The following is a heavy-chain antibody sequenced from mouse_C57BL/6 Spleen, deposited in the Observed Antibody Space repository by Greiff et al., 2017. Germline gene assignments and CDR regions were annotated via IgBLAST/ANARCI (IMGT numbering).Heavy chain of an antibody. CDR2: IAPADGDT. Sequence: EVKVEESGAELVRPGASVKLSCTASGFNFNDYYMHWVKQRPEQGLEWIGRIAPADGDTEYAPKFQGKATMTADTSSHTAYLQLSSLTSEDTAVYYCTRMTTVVATDWYFDVWGTGTTVTVSS. V-gene: IGHV14-1*01. J-gene: IGHJ1*03. CDR1: GFNFNDYY. D-gene: IGHD1-1*01. CDR3: TRMTTVVATDWYFDV.